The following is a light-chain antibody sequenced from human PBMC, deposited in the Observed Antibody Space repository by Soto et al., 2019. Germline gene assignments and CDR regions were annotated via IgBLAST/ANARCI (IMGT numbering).Light chain of an antibody. CDR1: SSDVGGYNY. Sequence: QSALTRPASVSGSPGQSITISCTGTSSDVGGYNYVSRDQQHPGKAPKLMIYEVSNRPSGVSNRFSGSTSGNTASLTISGLQVEDEADYYCSSYTSSSPLYVFGTGHKVTV. CDR2: EVS. V-gene: IGLV2-14*01. CDR3: SSYTSSSPLYV. J-gene: IGLJ1*01.